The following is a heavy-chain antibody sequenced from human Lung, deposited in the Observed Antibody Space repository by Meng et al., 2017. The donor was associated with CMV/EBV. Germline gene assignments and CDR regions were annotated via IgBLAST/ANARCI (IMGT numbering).Heavy chain of an antibody. CDR2: IYYSGTT. CDR1: GGSIISSSYY. CDR3: ARDLGGNFYFFGY. D-gene: IGHD2/OR15-2a*01. V-gene: IGHV4-39*07. J-gene: IGHJ4*02. Sequence: SXTXSLXCIVSGGSIISSSYYWGWIRQPPGKGLEWIGSIYYSGTTYYNPSLKSRITISVDTSKNQFSLKLSSVTAADTAVYYCARDLGGNFYFFGYWGQGTXVTVSS.